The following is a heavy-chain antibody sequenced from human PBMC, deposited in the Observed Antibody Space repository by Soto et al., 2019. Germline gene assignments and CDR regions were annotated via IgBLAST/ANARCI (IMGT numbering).Heavy chain of an antibody. CDR3: ARHPTRLYYYGSGPQLLDY. CDR1: GGSVSSSSYY. Sequence: PSETLSLTCTVSGGSVSSSSYYWGWVRQPPGKGLEWIGSVYYSGSTYYNPSLKSRVTISVDKSKNQFSLKLSSVSAADTAVYYCARHPTRLYYYGSGPQLLDYWGQGTLVTVPQ. CDR2: VYYSGST. J-gene: IGHJ4*02. V-gene: IGHV4-39*01. D-gene: IGHD3-10*01.